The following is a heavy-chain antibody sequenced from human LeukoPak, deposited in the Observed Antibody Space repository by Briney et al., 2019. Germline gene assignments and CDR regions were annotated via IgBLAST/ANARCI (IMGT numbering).Heavy chain of an antibody. D-gene: IGHD5-18*01. CDR3: ARDGDTAGYYYYYYYYMDV. CDR2: ISAYNGNT. CDR1: GGTFSSYA. Sequence: GASVKVSCKASGGTFSSYAISWVRQAPGQGLEWMGWISAYNGNTNYAQKLQGRVTMTTDTSTSTAYMELRSLRSDDTAVYYCARDGDTAGYYYYYYYYMDVWGKGTTVTISS. J-gene: IGHJ6*03. V-gene: IGHV1-18*01.